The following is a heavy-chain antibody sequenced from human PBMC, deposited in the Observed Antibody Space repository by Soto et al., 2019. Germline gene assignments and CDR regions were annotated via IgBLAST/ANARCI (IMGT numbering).Heavy chain of an antibody. Sequence: PGGSLRLSCAASGFTFSNHGMHWVRQAPGKGLEWVAVIWYDGSNKYYGDSVKGRFTISRDNSKNTLYLQMNSLRGEDMAVYYCARDRDPMTTVTEIGCWGQGTLVTVSS. CDR2: IWYDGSNK. D-gene: IGHD4-17*01. CDR1: GFTFSNHG. CDR3: ARDRDPMTTVTEIGC. V-gene: IGHV3-33*01. J-gene: IGHJ4*02.